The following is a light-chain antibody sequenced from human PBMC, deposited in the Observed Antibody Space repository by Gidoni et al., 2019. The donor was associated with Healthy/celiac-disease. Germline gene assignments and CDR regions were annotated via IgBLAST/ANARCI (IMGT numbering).Light chain of an antibody. CDR1: QSISSW. CDR3: QQYNSYPWT. J-gene: IGKJ1*01. V-gene: IGKV1-5*03. Sequence: DIQMTQSPSTLSASVGDRVTITCRASQSISSWLAWYQQKPGKAPKLLIYKASSLESGVPSRFSGSGSWTEFTLTISSLQPDDFAIYYCQQYNSYPWTFGQGTKVEIK. CDR2: KAS.